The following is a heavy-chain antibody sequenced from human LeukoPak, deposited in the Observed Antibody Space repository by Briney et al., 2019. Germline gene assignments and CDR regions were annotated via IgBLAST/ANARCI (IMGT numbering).Heavy chain of an antibody. V-gene: IGHV3-23*01. CDR1: GFTFSSYT. CDR3: AREGYYDSSVFDY. D-gene: IGHD3-22*01. J-gene: IGHJ4*02. Sequence: QPGGSLRLSCAASGFTFSSYTMSWVRQAPGKGLEWVSGVSGSGGNIHYADSVKGRFTISRDNSKNTLYLQMNSLRAEDTAVYYCAREGYYDSSVFDYWGQGTLVTVSS. CDR2: VSGSGGNI.